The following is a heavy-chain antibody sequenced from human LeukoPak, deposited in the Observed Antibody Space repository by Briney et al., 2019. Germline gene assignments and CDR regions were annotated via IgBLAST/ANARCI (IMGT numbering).Heavy chain of an antibody. CDR2: IYYSGST. D-gene: IGHD3-22*01. Sequence: SETLTLTCTVSGGSISSYYWSWIRQPPGKGLEWIGYIYYSGSTNYNPSLKSRVTISVDTSKNQFSLKLSSVTAADTAVYYCARLDYYDSSGYDQPRFDYWGQGTLVTVSS. CDR3: ARLDYYDSSGYDQPRFDY. V-gene: IGHV4-59*01. CDR1: GGSISSYY. J-gene: IGHJ4*02.